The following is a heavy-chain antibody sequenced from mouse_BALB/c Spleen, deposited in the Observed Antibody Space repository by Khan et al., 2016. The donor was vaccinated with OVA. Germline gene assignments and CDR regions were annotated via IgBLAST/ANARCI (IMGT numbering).Heavy chain of an antibody. V-gene: IGHV5-6-5*01. Sequence: EVELVESGGGLVQPGGSLKLSCAASAFTFSNYAMSWVRQTPEKRLEWVASISSGGTTYCPDFVKGRFTISRDNARSFLYLQMSSLRSEDTAMYYCARDYWFTYWGQGTLVTVSA. CDR3: ARDYWFTY. J-gene: IGHJ3*01. CDR2: ISSGGTT. CDR1: AFTFSNYA.